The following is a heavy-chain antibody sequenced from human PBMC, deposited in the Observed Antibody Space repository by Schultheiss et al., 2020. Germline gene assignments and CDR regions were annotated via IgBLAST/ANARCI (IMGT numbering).Heavy chain of an antibody. V-gene: IGHV4-59*08. CDR2: IYYSGST. J-gene: IGHJ4*02. Sequence: SETLSLTCTVSGGSISGYYWSWIRQPPGKGLEWIGYIYYSGSTNYNPSLKSRVSISVDTSKNQFSLKLSSVTAADTAVYYCASSSRTFWYYFDYWGQGTLVTVSS. CDR3: ASSSRTFWYYFDY. D-gene: IGHD6-13*01. CDR1: GGSISGYY.